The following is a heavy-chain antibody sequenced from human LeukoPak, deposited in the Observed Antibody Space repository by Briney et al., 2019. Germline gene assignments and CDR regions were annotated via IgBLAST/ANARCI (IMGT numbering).Heavy chain of an antibody. J-gene: IGHJ4*02. CDR2: IYYSGST. CDR3: ARHGKMPYFDY. CDR1: GGSISSSSYY. Sequence: SETLSLTCTVSGGSISSSSYYWGWIRQPPGTGLEWIGSIYYSGSTYYNPSLKSRVTISVDTSKNQFSLKLSSVTAADTAVYYCARHGKMPYFDYWGQGTLVTVSS. D-gene: IGHD1-1*01. V-gene: IGHV4-39*01.